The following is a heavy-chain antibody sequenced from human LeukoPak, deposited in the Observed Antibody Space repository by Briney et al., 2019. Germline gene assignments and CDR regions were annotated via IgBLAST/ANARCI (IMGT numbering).Heavy chain of an antibody. J-gene: IGHJ4*02. CDR3: AKGPSSLWFGESLHFDY. Sequence: GGSLRLSCAPSGFTFRSYWMGWAGQTQGKGREGGANIKLGGSEKTYVDSVKGRFTISRDNAKNSLYLQMNSLRAEDTALYYCAKGPSSLWFGESLHFDYWGQGTLVTVSS. D-gene: IGHD3-10*01. CDR1: GFTFRSYW. CDR2: IKLGGSEK. V-gene: IGHV3-7*03.